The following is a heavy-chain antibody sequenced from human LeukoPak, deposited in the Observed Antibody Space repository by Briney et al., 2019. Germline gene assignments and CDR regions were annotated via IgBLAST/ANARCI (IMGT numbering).Heavy chain of an antibody. D-gene: IGHD2-15*01. V-gene: IGHV1-2*06. Sequence: ASVKVSCKASGYTFTNYYINWVRQAPGQGLEWMGRINPNSGGTDYAQTLQGRVTMTRDTSISTAYMELSRLRSDDTAVFYCATSECSGGSCSVDYWGQGTLVTVPS. CDR1: GYTFTNYY. CDR2: INPNSGGT. J-gene: IGHJ4*02. CDR3: ATSECSGGSCSVDY.